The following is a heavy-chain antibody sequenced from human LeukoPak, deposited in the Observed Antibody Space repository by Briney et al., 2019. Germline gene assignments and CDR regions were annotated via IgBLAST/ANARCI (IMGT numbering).Heavy chain of an antibody. CDR1: EFTFSNYG. V-gene: IGHV3-30*03. Sequence: GGSLRLSCAAAEFTFSNYGMHWVRQATGKGLEWVAVIGSDGRTDYYADPVKGRFTISRDSSKNMMYLQMNSLRTEDTAVYYCTREGMGTSFSAWFDPWGQGTLVTVSS. J-gene: IGHJ5*01. CDR2: IGSDGRTD. D-gene: IGHD1-7*01. CDR3: TREGMGTSFSAWFDP.